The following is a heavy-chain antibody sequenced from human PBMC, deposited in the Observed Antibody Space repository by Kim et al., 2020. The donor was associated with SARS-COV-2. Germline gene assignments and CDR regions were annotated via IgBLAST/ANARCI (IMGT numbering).Heavy chain of an antibody. V-gene: IGHV4-59*13. D-gene: IGHD6-13*01. CDR2: IYYSGST. CDR1: GGSISSYY. J-gene: IGHJ4*02. Sequence: SETLSLTCTVSGGSISSYYWSWIRQPPGKGLEWIGYIYYSGSTNYNPSLKSRVTISVDTSKNQFSLKLSSVTAADTAVYYCARLAAAGTLYVDYWGQGTLVTVSS. CDR3: ARLAAAGTLYVDY.